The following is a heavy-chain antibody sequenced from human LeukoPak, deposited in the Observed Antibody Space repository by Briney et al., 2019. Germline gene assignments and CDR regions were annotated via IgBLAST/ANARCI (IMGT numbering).Heavy chain of an antibody. D-gene: IGHD6-13*01. Sequence: GGSLRLSCAASGFTFSSYWMSWVRQALGKGLEWVANIKQDGSEKYYVDSVKGRFTISRDNAKNSLYLQMNSLRAEETAVYYCARWGHVAAAGTGLDYWGQGTLVSVSS. CDR3: ARWGHVAAAGTGLDY. J-gene: IGHJ4*02. CDR1: GFTFSSYW. V-gene: IGHV3-7*01. CDR2: IKQDGSEK.